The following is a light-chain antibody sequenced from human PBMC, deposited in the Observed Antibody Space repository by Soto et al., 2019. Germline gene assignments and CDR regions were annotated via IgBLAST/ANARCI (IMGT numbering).Light chain of an antibody. CDR2: AAS. J-gene: IGKJ3*01. V-gene: IGKV1-39*01. Sequence: DIQMTQSPSSLSASVGDRVTITCRASQSINSYLNWYQQKPGKAPKLLIYAASSLQSGVPSRFSGSGSETAVTLPISSLQPEDFATYYCHQGCSPPFTFGPGTKVDV. CDR3: HQGCSPPFT. CDR1: QSINSY.